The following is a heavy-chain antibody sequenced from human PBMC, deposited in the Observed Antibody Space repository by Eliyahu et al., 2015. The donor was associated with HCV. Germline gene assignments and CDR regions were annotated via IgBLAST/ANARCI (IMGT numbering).Heavy chain of an antibody. CDR1: GFTFDDYD. D-gene: IGHD6-19*01. Sequence: EVQLVESGGGLVQPGRSLRLSCAASGFTFDDYDMHWVRQTPGKGLEWVSGITWNSGTIDYADSLKGRFTISRDDAKNSLYLQMNSLRAEDTAFYYCARSAYSTGSAKSPLDYWGQGTLVTVSS. CDR2: ITWNSGTI. J-gene: IGHJ4*02. CDR3: ARSAYSTGSAKSPLDY. V-gene: IGHV3-9*01.